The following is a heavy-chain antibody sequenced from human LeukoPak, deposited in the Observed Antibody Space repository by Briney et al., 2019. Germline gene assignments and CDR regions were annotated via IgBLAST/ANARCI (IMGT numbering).Heavy chain of an antibody. J-gene: IGHJ5*02. V-gene: IGHV1-8*01. CDR2: MNPDSGNT. CDR1: GYTFTNYD. CDR3: ARNWGEFDP. D-gene: IGHD7-27*01. Sequence: ASVKVSCKATGYTFTNYDINWVRQATGQELEWMGWMNPDSGNTGYAQKFHGRLTMTRNTSISTAYMELSGLKSEDTAVYYCARNWGEFDPWGQGTLVTVSS.